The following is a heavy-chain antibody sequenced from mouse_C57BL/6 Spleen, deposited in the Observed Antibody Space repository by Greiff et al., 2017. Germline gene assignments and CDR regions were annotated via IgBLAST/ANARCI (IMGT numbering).Heavy chain of an antibody. CDR2: IYPGDGDT. CDR3: ARVGHYYGSSPLGFDV. D-gene: IGHD1-1*01. CDR1: GYAFSSSW. Sequence: QVQLQQSGPELVKPGASVKISCKASGYAFSSSWMNWVKQRPGKGLEWIGRIYPGDGDTNYNGKFKGKATLTADKSSSTAYMQLSSLTSEDSAVYFCARVGHYYGSSPLGFDVWGTGTTVTVSS. V-gene: IGHV1-82*01. J-gene: IGHJ1*03.